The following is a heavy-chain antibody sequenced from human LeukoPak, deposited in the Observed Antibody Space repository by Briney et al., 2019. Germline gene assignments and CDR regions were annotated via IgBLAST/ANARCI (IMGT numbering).Heavy chain of an antibody. J-gene: IGHJ5*02. Sequence: PSETLSLTCTVSGGTISSYYWSWIRQPAGKRLEWIGRIYTSGSTNYNPSLKSRVTMSVDTSKNQFSLKLSSVTAADTAVYYCARGGFYYGSGEINWFDPWGQGTLVTVSS. D-gene: IGHD3-10*01. V-gene: IGHV4-4*07. CDR3: ARGGFYYGSGEINWFDP. CDR1: GGTISSYY. CDR2: IYTSGST.